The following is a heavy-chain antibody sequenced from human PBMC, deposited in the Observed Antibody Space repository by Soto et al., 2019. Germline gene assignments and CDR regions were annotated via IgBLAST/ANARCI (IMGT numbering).Heavy chain of an antibody. CDR3: ASQRLYYDFWSGYTKSFYYGMDV. D-gene: IGHD3-3*01. J-gene: IGHJ6*02. CDR1: GGSISSGDYY. Sequence: NPSETLSLTCTVSGGSISSGDYYWSWIRQPPGKGLEWIGYIYYSGSTYYNPSLKSRVTISVDTSKNQFSLKLSSVTAADTAVYYCASQRLYYDFWSGYTKSFYYGMDVWGQGTTVTVSS. V-gene: IGHV4-30-4*01. CDR2: IYYSGST.